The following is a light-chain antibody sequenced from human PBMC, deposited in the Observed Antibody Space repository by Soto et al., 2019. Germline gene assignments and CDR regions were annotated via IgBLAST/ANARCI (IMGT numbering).Light chain of an antibody. CDR3: QQYNDWPWT. CDR2: GAS. Sequence: EIVLTQSPGTLSLSPGERATLSCRASQSVRSSYLAWYQHKPGQAPRLLIYGASARATGIPARFSGSGSGTEFTLTISSLQSEDFAVYYCQQYNDWPWTFGQGTKVDIK. J-gene: IGKJ1*01. CDR1: QSVRSSY. V-gene: IGKV3-15*01.